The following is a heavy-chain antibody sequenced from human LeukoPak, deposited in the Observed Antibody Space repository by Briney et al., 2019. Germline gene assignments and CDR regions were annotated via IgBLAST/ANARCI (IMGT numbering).Heavy chain of an antibody. Sequence: KPSETLSLTCTVSGGSISSGGYYWSWIRQPPGKGLEWIGYIYHSGSTYYNPSLKSRVTISVDRSKNQFSLKLSSVTAADTAVYYCARLGFGAAASIFDYWGQGTLVTVSS. CDR2: IYHSGST. CDR3: ARLGFGAAASIFDY. CDR1: GGSISSGGYY. V-gene: IGHV4-30-2*01. J-gene: IGHJ4*02. D-gene: IGHD6-13*01.